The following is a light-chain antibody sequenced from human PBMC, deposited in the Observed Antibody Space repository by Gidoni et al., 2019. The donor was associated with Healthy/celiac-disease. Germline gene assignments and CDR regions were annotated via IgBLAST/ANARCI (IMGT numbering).Light chain of an antibody. J-gene: IGLJ3*02. CDR1: KLVDKY. CDR3: QAWDSSTAGV. CDR2: QDS. V-gene: IGLV3-1*01. Sequence: SYELTQPPSVSVSPGQTASITCSGDKLVDKYSCWYQQKPGQSPVLVIYQDSKRPSGIPERFSCSNSGNTATLTISGTQAMEEADYYCQAWDSSTAGVFGGGTKLTVL.